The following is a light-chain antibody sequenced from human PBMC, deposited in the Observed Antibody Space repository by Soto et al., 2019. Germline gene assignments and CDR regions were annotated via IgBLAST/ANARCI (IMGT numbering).Light chain of an antibody. V-gene: IGKV3-15*01. CDR2: DAS. CDR1: QDISSN. CDR3: QQYNNWPPYT. J-gene: IGKJ2*01. Sequence: EIVMTQSPATLSVTLGERATLSCRASQDISSNLAWYQQKPGQAPRLLIYDASTRATGIPARFSGSGSETEFTLTISSLQSEDFAVYYCQQYNNWPPYTFGQGTKLESK.